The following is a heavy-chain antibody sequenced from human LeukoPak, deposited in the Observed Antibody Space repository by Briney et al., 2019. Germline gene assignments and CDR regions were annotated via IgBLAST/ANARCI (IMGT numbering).Heavy chain of an antibody. CDR2: VNHSGST. CDR3: ARVIAVAGYYYYGMDV. J-gene: IGHJ6*02. V-gene: IGHV4-34*01. D-gene: IGHD6-19*01. Sequence: SETLSLTCAVYGGSFSGYYWSWIRQPPGKGLEWIGEVNHSGSTNYNPSLKSRVTISVDTSKNQFSLKLSSVTAADTAVYYCARVIAVAGYYYYGMDVWGQGTTVTVS. CDR1: GGSFSGYY.